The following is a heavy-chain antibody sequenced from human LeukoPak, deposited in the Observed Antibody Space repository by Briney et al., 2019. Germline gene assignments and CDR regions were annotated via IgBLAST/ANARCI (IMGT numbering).Heavy chain of an antibody. V-gene: IGHV3-72*01. J-gene: IGHJ3*02. CDR3: TRPLMGATSRDAFDI. Sequence: GSLRLSCAASGFTFSSHAMSWVRQAPGKGLEWVARSRNKAKSYSTEYAASVKGRFTISRDDSRNSLYLQMNSLKTEDTAVYYCTRPLMGATSRDAFDIWGQGTMVTVSS. CDR1: GFTFSSHA. CDR2: SRNKAKSYST. D-gene: IGHD1-26*01.